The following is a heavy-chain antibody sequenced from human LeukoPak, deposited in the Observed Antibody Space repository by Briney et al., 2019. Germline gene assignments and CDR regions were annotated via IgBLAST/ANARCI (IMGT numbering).Heavy chain of an antibody. Sequence: ASVKVSCTASGYTFTGYYMHWVRQAPGQGVEWMGRINPNSGGTNYAQKIQGRVTMTMDTSISTAYMELSRLRSDDTAVYYCARERIAAAGTFDPWGQGTLVTVSS. CDR1: GYTFTGYY. CDR3: ARERIAAAGTFDP. CDR2: INPNSGGT. J-gene: IGHJ5*02. V-gene: IGHV1-2*06. D-gene: IGHD6-13*01.